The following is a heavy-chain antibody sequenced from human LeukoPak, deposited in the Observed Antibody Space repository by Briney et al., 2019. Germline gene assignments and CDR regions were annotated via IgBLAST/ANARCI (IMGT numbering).Heavy chain of an antibody. CDR1: GGSISNSNYY. V-gene: IGHV4-39*01. J-gene: IGHJ4*02. D-gene: IGHD3-22*01. Sequence: SETLSLTCTVSGGSISNSNYYWGWIRQPPEKGLEWIGSIYYSGSTFYRASLKSRATISADTSKNQFSLRLNFVTAADTAVYYCARKHEDDYYDSSGYYYSHFDYWGQGTLVTVSS. CDR2: IYYSGST. CDR3: ARKHEDDYYDSSGYYYSHFDY.